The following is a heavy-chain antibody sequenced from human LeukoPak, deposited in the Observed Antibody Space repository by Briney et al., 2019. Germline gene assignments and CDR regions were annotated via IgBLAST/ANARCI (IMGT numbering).Heavy chain of an antibody. CDR2: INSDGSST. Sequence: GGSLRLPCAASGFTFSSYWMHWVRQAPGKGLVWVSRINSDGSSTSYADSVKGRFTISRDNAKNTLYLQMNSLRAEDTAVYYCAKDSSRGSVWGSYRYPNWFDPWGQGTLVTVSS. V-gene: IGHV3-74*01. CDR3: AKDSSRGSVWGSYRYPNWFDP. D-gene: IGHD3-16*02. CDR1: GFTFSSYW. J-gene: IGHJ5*02.